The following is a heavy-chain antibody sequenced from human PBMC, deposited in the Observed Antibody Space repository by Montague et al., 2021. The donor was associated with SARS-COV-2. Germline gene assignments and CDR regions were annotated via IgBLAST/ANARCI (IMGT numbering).Heavy chain of an antibody. CDR2: IHYRGST. CDR3: ARTTVVTPYYYYAMDV. Sequence: SETLSLTCTVSDDSINNKTYFWDWIRQPPGKGLEWVGSIHYRGSTHYNPSLKSRLTISVDTSRNQFSLKLSSLTAADTAVYFCARTTVVTPYYYYAMDVWGQGTTVTVSS. D-gene: IGHD4-23*01. CDR1: DDSINNKTYF. V-gene: IGHV4-39*01. J-gene: IGHJ6*02.